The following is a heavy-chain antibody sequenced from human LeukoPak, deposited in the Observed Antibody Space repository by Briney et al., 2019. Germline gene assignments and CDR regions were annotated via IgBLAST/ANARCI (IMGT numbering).Heavy chain of an antibody. CDR1: GYTFTVYY. CDR3: ARDDSSGFHFDY. J-gene: IGHJ4*02. V-gene: IGHV1-2*02. D-gene: IGHD6-19*01. Sequence: ASVKVSFKASGYTFTVYYMHWVRQAPGQGREWMGWINPNSGGTNYAQKFQGRVTMTRDTSISTAYMELSRLRSDDTAVYYCARDDSSGFHFDYWGQGTLVTVSS. CDR2: INPNSGGT.